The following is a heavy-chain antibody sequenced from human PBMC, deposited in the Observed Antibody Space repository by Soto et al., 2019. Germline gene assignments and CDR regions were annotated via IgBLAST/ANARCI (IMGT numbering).Heavy chain of an antibody. Sequence: QVQLQESGPGLVKPSQTLSLTCTVSGGSISSGDYYWSWIRQPPGKGLEWIGYIYYSGSTYYNPSLKLRVTAAADMSKNQSSRNLSSGTAADTALSYCARLGSPLDIEVVPADIEWLSPWGQGSPVIVS. CDR3: ARLGSPLDIEVVPADIEWLSP. J-gene: IGHJ5*02. V-gene: IGHV4-30-4*01. CDR2: IYYSGST. CDR1: GGSISSGDYY. D-gene: IGHD2-2*02.